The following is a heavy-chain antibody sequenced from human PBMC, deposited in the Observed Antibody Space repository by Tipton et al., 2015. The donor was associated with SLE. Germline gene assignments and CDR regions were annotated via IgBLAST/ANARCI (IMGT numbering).Heavy chain of an antibody. D-gene: IGHD3-22*01. CDR2: IYYSGST. J-gene: IGHJ3*01. CDR3: ATVDYFDSGDAFDF. CDR1: GFTFSSYS. Sequence: LRLSCAASGFTFSSYSMNWVRQAPGKGLEWIGSIYYSGSTYYNPSLKSRVTISVDKSKNQFSLKLNSVTAADTAVYYCATVDYFDSGDAFDFWGHGSMVTVSS. V-gene: IGHV4-39*07.